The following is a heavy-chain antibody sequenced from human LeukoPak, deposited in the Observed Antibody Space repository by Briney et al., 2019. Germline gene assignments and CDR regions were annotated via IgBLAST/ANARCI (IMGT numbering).Heavy chain of an antibody. Sequence: GETLKISCKGSGYSFTSYWIGWVRQMPGKGLEWMGIIYPGDSDTRYSPSFQGQVTISADKSISTAYLQWSSLKAPDTAMYYCAGIQLPRTHLLGLPFDIWGQGKMVTVSS. CDR2: IYPGDSDT. CDR3: AGIQLPRTHLLGLPFDI. CDR1: GYSFTSYW. J-gene: IGHJ3*02. D-gene: IGHD2-2*01. V-gene: IGHV5-51*01.